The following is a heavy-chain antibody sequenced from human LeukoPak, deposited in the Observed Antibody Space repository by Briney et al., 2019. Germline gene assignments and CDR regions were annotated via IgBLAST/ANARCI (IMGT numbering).Heavy chain of an antibody. CDR3: ARDFNSRDGYNSNSFDY. Sequence: GGSLRLSCAASGFIFSSYGMSWVRQAPGKGLEWVSSISSSSSYIYYADSVKGRFTISRDNAKNSLYLQMNSLRAEDTAVYYCARDFNSRDGYNSNSFDYWGQGTLVTVSS. CDR1: GFIFSSYG. V-gene: IGHV3-21*01. J-gene: IGHJ4*02. CDR2: ISSSSSYI. D-gene: IGHD5-24*01.